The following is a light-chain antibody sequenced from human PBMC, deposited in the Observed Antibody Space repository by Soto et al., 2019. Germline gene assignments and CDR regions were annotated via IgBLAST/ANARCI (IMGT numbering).Light chain of an antibody. CDR1: ESVSRN. CDR3: QQYNKWPLT. V-gene: IGKV3-15*01. J-gene: IGKJ1*01. Sequence: EIGLTQSPGTLSLSPWERATLSCRASESVSRNLAWYQQKPGQAPRLLIYGASTRATGIPVRFSGSASGTEFTLTISSLQSEDFTVYYCQQYNKWPLTFGQGTK. CDR2: GAS.